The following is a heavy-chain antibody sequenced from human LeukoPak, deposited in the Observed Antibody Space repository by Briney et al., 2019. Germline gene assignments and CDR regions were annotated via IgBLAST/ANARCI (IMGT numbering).Heavy chain of an antibody. V-gene: IGHV1-18*01. D-gene: IGHD3-10*01. CDR1: GYTFTSYG. CDR3: ARVAKRITMVRGATWRLYYYYMDV. Sequence: ASVKVSCKASGYTFTSYGISWVRQAPGQGLEWMGWISAYNGNTNYAQKLQGRVTMTTDTSTSTAYMELRSLRSDDTAVYYCARVAKRITMVRGATWRLYYYYMDVWGKGTTVTVSS. J-gene: IGHJ6*03. CDR2: ISAYNGNT.